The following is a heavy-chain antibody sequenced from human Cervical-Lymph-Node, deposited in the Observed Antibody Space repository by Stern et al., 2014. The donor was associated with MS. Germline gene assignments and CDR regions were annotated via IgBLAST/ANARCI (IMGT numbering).Heavy chain of an antibody. CDR2: IIPIFGTA. Sequence: VQLLESGAEVKQPGSSVKVSCKAFGGTFSRYAISWVRQAPGQGLEWTGGIIPIFGTANYAQKFQGRVTITADESTSTAYMELSSLRSEDTAVYYCARDPLRADSSGYRFDYWGQGTLVTVSS. CDR1: GGTFSRYA. V-gene: IGHV1-69*01. CDR3: ARDPLRADSSGYRFDY. D-gene: IGHD6-19*01. J-gene: IGHJ4*02.